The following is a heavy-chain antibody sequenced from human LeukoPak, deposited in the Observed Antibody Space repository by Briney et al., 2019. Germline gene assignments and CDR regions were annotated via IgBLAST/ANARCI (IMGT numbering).Heavy chain of an antibody. J-gene: IGHJ3*02. Sequence: PSETLSLTCTVSGYSISSGYFWGWIRQPPGKGLEWIGSIYHSGSTSYNPSLKSRLTISVDTSKNQFSLKLSSVTAADTAVYYCARGHRDAFDIWGQGTMVTVSS. CDR2: IYHSGST. V-gene: IGHV4-38-2*02. CDR3: ARGHRDAFDI. CDR1: GYSISSGYF.